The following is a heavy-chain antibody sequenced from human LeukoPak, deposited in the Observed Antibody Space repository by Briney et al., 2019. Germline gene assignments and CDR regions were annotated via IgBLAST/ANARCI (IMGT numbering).Heavy chain of an antibody. V-gene: IGHV3-23*01. D-gene: IGHD1-14*01. CDR1: GFTFSSYA. CDR3: AKAGLEYNRLFVDY. CDR2: ISGSGGST. Sequence: GGSLRLSCAASGFTFSSYAMSWVRQAPGKGLEWVSAISGSGGSTYYADSVKGRFTISRDNSKNTLYLQMNSLRAEDTAVYYCAKAGLEYNRLFVDYWGQGTLVTVSS. J-gene: IGHJ4*02.